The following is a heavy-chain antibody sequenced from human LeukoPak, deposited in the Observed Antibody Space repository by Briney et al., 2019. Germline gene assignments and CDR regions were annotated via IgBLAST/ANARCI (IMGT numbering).Heavy chain of an antibody. J-gene: IGHJ6*03. CDR1: GGSFSGYY. D-gene: IGHD3-22*01. CDR3: ARGVNWYYYDSSGARGYYYYYMDV. Sequence: MSSETLSLTCAVYGGSFSGYYWSWIRQPPGKGLEWIGSIYYSGSTYYNPSLKSRVTISVDTSKNQFSLKLSSVTAADTAVYYCARGVNWYYYDSSGARGYYYYYMDVWGKGTTVTISS. V-gene: IGHV4-34*01. CDR2: IYYSGST.